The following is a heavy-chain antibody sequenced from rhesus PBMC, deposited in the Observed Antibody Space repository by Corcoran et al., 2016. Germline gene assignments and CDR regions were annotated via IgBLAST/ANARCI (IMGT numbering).Heavy chain of an antibody. CDR1: GGSISSNY. J-gene: IGHJ4*01. Sequence: VPLQASGPGLVKPSETLSLPCAVSGGSISSNYWIWIRPAPGTGLQGMGRIYGCGGSTDYNPSLKSRVTIATDTFKNQFSLKRSSVTAADTAVYYCAREYCSSTYCSQNYFDYWGQGVLVTVSS. CDR2: IYGCGGST. V-gene: IGHV4-160*01. CDR3: AREYCSSTYCSQNYFDY. D-gene: IGHD2-15*01.